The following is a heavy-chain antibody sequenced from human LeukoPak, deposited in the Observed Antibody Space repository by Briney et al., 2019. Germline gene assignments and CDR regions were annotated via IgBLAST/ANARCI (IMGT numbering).Heavy chain of an antibody. CDR2: INPNSGGT. CDR3: ARAENAVTTWFDY. J-gene: IGHJ4*02. CDR1: GYTFTGYY. D-gene: IGHD4-17*01. V-gene: IGHV1-2*02. Sequence: ASVKVSCKTSGYTFTGYYMHWVRQAPGQGLEWMGWINPNSGGTNYAQKFQGRVTMTGDTSISTAYMELNRLRSDDTAVYYCARAENAVTTWFDYWGQGTLVTVSS.